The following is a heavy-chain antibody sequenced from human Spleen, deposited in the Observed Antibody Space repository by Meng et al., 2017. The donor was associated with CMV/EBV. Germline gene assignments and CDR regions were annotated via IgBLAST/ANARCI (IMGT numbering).Heavy chain of an antibody. V-gene: IGHV3-66*01. D-gene: IGHD3-22*01. Sequence: QVVGCGGGLVLPWGSLRLSCAASGFTVSSNYMSWVRQAPGKGLEWVSVIYSGGSTYYADSVKGRFTISRDNSKNTLYLQMNSLRAEDTAVYYCARDRGDYYDSSGYYHWGQGTLVTVSS. CDR3: ARDRGDYYDSSGYYH. CDR2: IYSGGST. J-gene: IGHJ5*02. CDR1: GFTVSSNY.